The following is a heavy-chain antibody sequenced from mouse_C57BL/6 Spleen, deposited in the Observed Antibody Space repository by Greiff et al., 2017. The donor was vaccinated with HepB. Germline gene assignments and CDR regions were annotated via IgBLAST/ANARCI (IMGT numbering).Heavy chain of an antibody. J-gene: IGHJ4*01. CDR3: ARRGNYYAMEY. V-gene: IGHV1-42*01. CDR1: GYSFTGYY. Sequence: EVQLQQSGPELVKPGASVKISCKASGYSFTGYYMNWVKQSPEKSLEWIGEINPSTGGTTYNQKFKAKATLTVDKSSSTAYMQLKSLTSEDSAVYYCARRGNYYAMEYWGQGTSVTLSS. CDR2: INPSTGGT.